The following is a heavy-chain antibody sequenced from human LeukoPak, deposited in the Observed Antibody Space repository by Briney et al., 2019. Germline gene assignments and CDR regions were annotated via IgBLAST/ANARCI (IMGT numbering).Heavy chain of an antibody. V-gene: IGHV3-7*03. Sequence: PGGSLRLSCAASGFTFSSYWMSWVRQAPGKGLEWVANIKQDGSEKYYVDSVKGRFTISRDNAKNSLYLQMNSLRAEDTALYYCAKAGDYDILTGYFPAYYFDYWGQGTLVTVSS. CDR1: GFTFSSYW. D-gene: IGHD3-9*01. CDR2: IKQDGSEK. CDR3: AKAGDYDILTGYFPAYYFDY. J-gene: IGHJ4*02.